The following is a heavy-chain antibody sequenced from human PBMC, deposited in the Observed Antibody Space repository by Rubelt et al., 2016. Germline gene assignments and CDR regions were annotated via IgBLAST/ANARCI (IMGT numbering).Heavy chain of an antibody. CDR2: IKQDGSEK. D-gene: IGHD3-16*01. J-gene: IGHJ4*02. V-gene: IGHV3-7*03. Sequence: GKGLEWLANIKQDGSEKYYVDSVKGRFTISRDKAKNSLYLQMNSLRAEDTAVYYCARDSGGLEDYFDYWGQGTLVTVSS. CDR3: ARDSGGLEDYFDY.